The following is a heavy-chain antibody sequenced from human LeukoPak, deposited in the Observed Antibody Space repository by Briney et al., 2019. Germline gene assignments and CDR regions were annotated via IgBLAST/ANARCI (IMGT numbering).Heavy chain of an antibody. CDR2: INHSGST. CDR3: ARVAKDSYGYGWRDY. J-gene: IGHJ4*02. V-gene: IGHV4-34*04. CDR1: GGSFSGYY. Sequence: AETLSLTCAASGGSFSGYYWSWIRQPPGKGLVWIGEINHSGSTNSNPSLMSRGTISVDTYNKQLLHKQSYVTAADTAVYYCARVAKDSYGYGWRDYWGQGTLVTVSS. D-gene: IGHD5-18*01.